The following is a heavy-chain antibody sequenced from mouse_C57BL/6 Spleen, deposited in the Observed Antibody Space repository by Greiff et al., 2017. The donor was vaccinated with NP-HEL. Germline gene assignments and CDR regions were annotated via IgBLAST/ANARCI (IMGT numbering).Heavy chain of an antibody. CDR1: GYTFTSYW. V-gene: IGHV1-69*01. CDR2: IDPSDSYT. D-gene: IGHD2-1*01. Sequence: QVQLKQPGAELVMPGASVKLSCKASGYTFTSYWMHWVKQRPGQGLEWIGEIDPSDSYTNYNQKFKGKSTLTVDKSSSTAYMQLSSLTSEDSAVYYCARSYYGTFDYWGQGTTLTVSS. CDR3: ARSYYGTFDY. J-gene: IGHJ2*01.